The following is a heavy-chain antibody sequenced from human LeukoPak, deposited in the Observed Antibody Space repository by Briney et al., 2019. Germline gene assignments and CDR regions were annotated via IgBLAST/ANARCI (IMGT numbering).Heavy chain of an antibody. CDR1: GGSISSYY. Sequence: SETLSLTCTVSGGSISSYYWSWIRQPPGKGLEWMGYIYYTGSTHYNPSLKSRVTISVDTSKNQFSLKLSSVTAADTAVYYCARAPYRDDAFDIWGQGTMVTVSS. V-gene: IGHV4-59*01. CDR3: ARAPYRDDAFDI. CDR2: IYYTGST. D-gene: IGHD3-16*02. J-gene: IGHJ3*02.